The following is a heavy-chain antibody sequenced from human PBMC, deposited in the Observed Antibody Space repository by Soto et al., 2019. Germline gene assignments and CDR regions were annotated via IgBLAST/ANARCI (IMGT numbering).Heavy chain of an antibody. V-gene: IGHV1-69*12. Sequence: QVQLVQSGAEVKKPGSSVTVSCKASGDTFNSYAVSWVRQAPGQGLEWMGVLIPVFGTRNYAQKFQGRLTISADGSPGTIYMELSSLRAGDTAVYYCARDWGCTGGSCVLRGGWFDPWGQGTLVTVSS. D-gene: IGHD2-15*01. CDR2: LIPVFGTR. CDR1: GDTFNSYA. J-gene: IGHJ5*02. CDR3: ARDWGCTGGSCVLRGGWFDP.